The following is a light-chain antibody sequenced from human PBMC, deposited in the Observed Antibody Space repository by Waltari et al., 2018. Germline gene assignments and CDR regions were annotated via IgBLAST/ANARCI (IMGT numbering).Light chain of an antibody. J-gene: IGLJ3*02. V-gene: IGLV1-44*01. CDR1: APNIGNNL. Sequence: QSVLTQPPSVSGTPGQRGTISCSGSAPNIGNNLVNWYQQFPGKAPKLPSYRSGQLPSGAPGRFAGSTSGTSASLAISGLQSEDEADYYCAAWDDSLNGRWVFGGGTKVTVL. CDR3: AAWDDSLNGRWV. CDR2: RSG.